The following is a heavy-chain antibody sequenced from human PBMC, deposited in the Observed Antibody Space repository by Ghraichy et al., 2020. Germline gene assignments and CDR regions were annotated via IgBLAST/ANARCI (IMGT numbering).Heavy chain of an antibody. V-gene: IGHV4-31*03. CDR1: GGSISSGGYY. Sequence: SLNISCTVSGGSISSGGYYWSWIRQHPGKGLEWIGYIYYSGSTYYNPSLKSRVTISVDTSKNQFSLKLSSVTAADTAVYYCARSGYGSGSYYRRGNWFDPWGQGTLVTVSS. CDR2: IYYSGST. D-gene: IGHD3-10*01. CDR3: ARSGYGSGSYYRRGNWFDP. J-gene: IGHJ5*02.